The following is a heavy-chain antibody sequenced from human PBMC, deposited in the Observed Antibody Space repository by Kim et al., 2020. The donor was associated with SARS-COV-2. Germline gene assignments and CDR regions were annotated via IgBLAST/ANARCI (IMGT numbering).Heavy chain of an antibody. Sequence: SVKVSCKASGGTFSSYAISWVRQAPGQGLEWMGGIIPIFGTANYAQKFQGRVTITADESTSTAYMELSSLRSEDTAVYYCARRSGGYSSGWIRVLVLGQEYYYYGMDVWGQGTTVTVSS. V-gene: IGHV1-69*13. J-gene: IGHJ6*02. CDR1: GGTFSSYA. D-gene: IGHD6-19*01. CDR3: ARRSGGYSSGWIRVLVLGQEYYYYGMDV. CDR2: IIPIFGTA.